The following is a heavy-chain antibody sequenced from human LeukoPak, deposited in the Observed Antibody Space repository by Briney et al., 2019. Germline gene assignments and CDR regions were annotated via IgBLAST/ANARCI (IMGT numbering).Heavy chain of an antibody. CDR3: ARTRMGRYMDV. D-gene: IGHD1-14*01. CDR1: GGSISSYYW. J-gene: IGHJ6*03. Sequence: TLSLTCTVSGGSISSYYWSWIRQPPGKALEWLARIDWDDDKYYSTSLKTRLTISKDTSKNQVVLTMTNMDPVDTATYYCARTRMGRYMDVWGKGTTVTVSS. V-gene: IGHV2-70*11. CDR2: IDWDDDK.